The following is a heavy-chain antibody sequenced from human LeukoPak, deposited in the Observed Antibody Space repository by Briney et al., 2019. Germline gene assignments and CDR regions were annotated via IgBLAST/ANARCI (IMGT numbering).Heavy chain of an antibody. Sequence: ASVNVSCKASGGTFSSYAISWVRQAPGQGLEWMGGIIPIFGTANYAQKFQGRVTITADESTSTAYMELSSLRSEDTAVYYCALSRGYCSGGSCLNYYGMDVWGQGTTVTVSS. D-gene: IGHD2-15*01. CDR2: IIPIFGTA. CDR3: ALSRGYCSGGSCLNYYGMDV. CDR1: GGTFSSYA. V-gene: IGHV1-69*13. J-gene: IGHJ6*02.